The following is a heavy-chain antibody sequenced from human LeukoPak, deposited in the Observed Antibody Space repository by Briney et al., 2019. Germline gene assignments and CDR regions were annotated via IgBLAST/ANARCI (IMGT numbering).Heavy chain of an antibody. CDR3: TRDAGWD. Sequence: GGSLRLSCTASGFTFGDYAMSWVRQAPGKGLEWVSFIRSKAYGGTTEYAASVKGRFTISRDDSKSIAYLQMNSLKTEDTAVYYCTRDAGWDWGQGTLVTVPS. CDR2: IRSKAYGGTT. CDR1: GFTFGDYA. J-gene: IGHJ4*02. D-gene: IGHD6-19*01. V-gene: IGHV3-49*04.